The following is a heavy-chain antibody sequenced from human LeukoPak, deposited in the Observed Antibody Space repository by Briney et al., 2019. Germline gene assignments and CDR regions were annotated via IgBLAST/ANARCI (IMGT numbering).Heavy chain of an antibody. CDR3: ARGNYDSSGYYYRSPPYGMDV. CDR2: MNPNSGNT. V-gene: IGHV1-8*01. Sequence: ASVKVSCKASGYTFTSYDINWVRQATGQGLEWMGWMNPNSGNTGYAQKFQGRVTMTRNTSISTAYMELSSLRSEDTAVYYCARGNYDSSGYYYRSPPYGMDVWGQGTTVTVSS. D-gene: IGHD3-22*01. CDR1: GYTFTSYD. J-gene: IGHJ6*02.